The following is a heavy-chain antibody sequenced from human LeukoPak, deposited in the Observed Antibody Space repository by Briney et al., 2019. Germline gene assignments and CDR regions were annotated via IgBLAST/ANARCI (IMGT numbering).Heavy chain of an antibody. CDR2: IYDGGST. J-gene: IGHJ4*02. CDR3: ARDWGYCSSTSCHVFDY. Sequence: GGSLRLSCAASGFTFATYAMSWVRQAPGKGLERVSVIYDGGSTDYAESVKGRFTISRDNSKNTLYLQMNSLRAEDTAVCYCARDWGYCSSTSCHVFDYWGQGTLVTVSS. CDR1: GFTFATYA. D-gene: IGHD2-2*01. V-gene: IGHV3-66*01.